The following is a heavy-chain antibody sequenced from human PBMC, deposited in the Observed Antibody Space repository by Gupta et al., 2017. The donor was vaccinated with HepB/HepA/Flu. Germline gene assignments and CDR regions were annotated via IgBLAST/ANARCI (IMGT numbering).Heavy chain of an antibody. Sequence: QVQLVQSGAEVKKPGASVKISCKGSGYSFGTYALNWVRQAPGQSLEWMGWINAGNEDTRYSQNFQGRVTITRDTSASTAYLELSSLRSEDTAVYYCARGSSDWFGWLDPWGQGTLGTISS. CDR2: INAGNEDT. V-gene: IGHV1-3*01. J-gene: IGHJ5*02. CDR1: GYSFGTYA. CDR3: ARGSSDWFGWLDP. D-gene: IGHD6-19*01.